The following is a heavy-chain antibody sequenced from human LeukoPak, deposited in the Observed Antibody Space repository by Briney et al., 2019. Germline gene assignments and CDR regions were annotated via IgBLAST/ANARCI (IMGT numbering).Heavy chain of an antibody. D-gene: IGHD3-3*01. CDR1: GYTFTSYG. CDR3: ARVNDFWSGYYPDYYYGMDV. J-gene: IGHJ6*02. V-gene: IGHV1-18*01. CDR2: INANNGNT. Sequence: ASVKVSCKASGYTFTSYGINWVRQAPGQGLEWMGRINANNGNTNYAQKFQGRVTMTTDTSTSTAYMELRSLRSDDTAVYYCARVNDFWSGYYPDYYYGMDVWGQGSSVTVSS.